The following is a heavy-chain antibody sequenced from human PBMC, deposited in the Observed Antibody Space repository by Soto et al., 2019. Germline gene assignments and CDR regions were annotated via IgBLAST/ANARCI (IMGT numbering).Heavy chain of an antibody. J-gene: IGHJ4*02. CDR2: IIPILGIA. Sequence: SVTVSCQASGGTFSSYTISWVRQAPGQGLEWMGRIIPILGIANYAQKFQGRVTITADKSTSTAYMELSSLRSEDTAVYYCARYYDILTGYSYWGQGTLVTVSS. V-gene: IGHV1-69*02. D-gene: IGHD3-9*01. CDR3: ARYYDILTGYSY. CDR1: GGTFSSYT.